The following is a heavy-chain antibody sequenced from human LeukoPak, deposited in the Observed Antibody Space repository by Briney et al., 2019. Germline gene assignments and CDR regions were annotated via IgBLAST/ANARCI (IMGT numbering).Heavy chain of an antibody. J-gene: IGHJ5*02. V-gene: IGHV3-21*01. CDR2: ISSSSSYI. CDR3: ARDRDGSGSYYNVATGWFDP. Sequence: PGASLRLSCAASGFTFSSYSMNWVRQAPGKVLEWVSSISSSSSYIYYADSVKGRFTISRDNAKNSLYLQMNSLRAEDTAVYYCARDRDGSGSYYNVATGWFDPWGQGTLVTVSS. D-gene: IGHD3-10*01. CDR1: GFTFSSYS.